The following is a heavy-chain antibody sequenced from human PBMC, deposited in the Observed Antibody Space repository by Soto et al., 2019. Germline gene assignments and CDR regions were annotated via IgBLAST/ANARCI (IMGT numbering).Heavy chain of an antibody. CDR3: GRDLPLSGEAFDV. D-gene: IGHD3-3*01. J-gene: IGHJ3*01. Sequence: PGGSLRLSCVASGFAFSSSWMHWVRQAPGKGLVCISRTDYDGRFSTYSDSVEGRFTISIDNAGNTFFLKMNSRRVDDKDIYYCGRDLPLSGEAFDVWGQRSVVTVSS. CDR2: TDYDGRFS. V-gene: IGHV3-74*01. CDR1: GFAFSSSW.